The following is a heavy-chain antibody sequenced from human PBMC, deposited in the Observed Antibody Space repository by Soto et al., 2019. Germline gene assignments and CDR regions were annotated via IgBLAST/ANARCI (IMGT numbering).Heavy chain of an antibody. J-gene: IGHJ5*02. Sequence: QVQLQESGPGLVKPSETLSLTCTVSGGSVSSGSYYWSWIRQPPGKGLEGIWYIYYSGSTNYNPYLKRRFTLSVDTAQNQFSLKLSSVTAADTAVYYCARVSGIAARTGDNWFDPWGQGTLVTVSS. D-gene: IGHD6-6*01. CDR1: GGSVSSGSYY. V-gene: IGHV4-61*01. CDR3: ARVSGIAARTGDNWFDP. CDR2: IYYSGST.